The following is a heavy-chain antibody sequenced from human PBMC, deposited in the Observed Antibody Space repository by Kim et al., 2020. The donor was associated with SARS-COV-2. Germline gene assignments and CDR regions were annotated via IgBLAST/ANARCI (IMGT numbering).Heavy chain of an antibody. CDR3: TTEGGSYYF. CDR2: GTT. Sequence: GTTDYAAPVKGRFTISRDDSKNTLYLQMNSLKTEDTAVYYCTTEGGSYYFWGQGTLVTVSS. V-gene: IGHV3-15*01. D-gene: IGHD1-26*01. J-gene: IGHJ4*02.